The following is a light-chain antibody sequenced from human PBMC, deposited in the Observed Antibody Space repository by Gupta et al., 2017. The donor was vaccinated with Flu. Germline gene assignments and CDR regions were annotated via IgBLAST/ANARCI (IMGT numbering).Light chain of an antibody. J-gene: IGKJ4*01. CDR2: AAS. CDR1: QSINDN. Sequence: EIVMTQSPATLSVSPGERATLSCRASQSINDNLAWYQQKPGQAPRLLIYAASTRATGIPARVSGGGSGTEFTLTISSLQSEDFAVYFCQQYNSWPLTFGGGTKVEIK. V-gene: IGKV3-15*01. CDR3: QQYNSWPLT.